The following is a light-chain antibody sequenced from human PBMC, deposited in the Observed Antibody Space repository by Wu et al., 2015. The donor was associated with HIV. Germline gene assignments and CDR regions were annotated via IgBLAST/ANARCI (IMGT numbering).Light chain of an antibody. V-gene: IGKV3-20*01. Sequence: EILLTQSPGTLSLSPGERATLSCRASQSISYTYLAWYQQKPGQAPRLLIYGASSRATGIPDRFSGSGSGTDFTLTISRLEPEDFAVYYCQQYNSSPPTFGGGTKVEIK. CDR2: GAS. CDR1: QSISYTY. J-gene: IGKJ4*01. CDR3: QQYNSSPPT.